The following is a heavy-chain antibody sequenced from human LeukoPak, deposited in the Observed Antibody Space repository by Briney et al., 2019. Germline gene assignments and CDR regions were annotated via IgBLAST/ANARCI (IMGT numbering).Heavy chain of an antibody. J-gene: IGHJ1*01. CDR3: AKDQWGVYPFQH. D-gene: IGHD3-10*01. CDR2: ISSSSSYI. Sequence: GGSLRLSCAASGFTFSSYSMNWVRQAPGKGLEWVSPISSSSSYIYYADSVKGRFTISRDNSKNTLYLQMNSLRAEDTAVYYCAKDQWGVYPFQHWGQGTLVTVSS. V-gene: IGHV3-21*04. CDR1: GFTFSSYS.